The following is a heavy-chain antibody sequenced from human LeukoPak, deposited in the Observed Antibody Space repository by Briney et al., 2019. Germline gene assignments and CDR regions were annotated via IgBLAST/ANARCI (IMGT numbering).Heavy chain of an antibody. D-gene: IGHD6-13*01. V-gene: IGHV1-46*01. CDR1: GYTFTSNY. CDR2: ISPSGGST. Sequence: ASVKVSCKAFGYTFTSNYMHWVRQAPGQGPEWMGVISPSGGSTTYAQKFQGRVTLTRDMSTSTDYLELSSLRSDDTAVYYCARGGYRSYYFDYWGQGTLVTVSS. CDR3: ARGGYRSYYFDY. J-gene: IGHJ4*02.